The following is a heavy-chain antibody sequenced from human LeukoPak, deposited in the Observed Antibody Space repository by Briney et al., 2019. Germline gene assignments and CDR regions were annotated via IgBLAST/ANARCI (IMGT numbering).Heavy chain of an antibody. D-gene: IGHD1-14*01. V-gene: IGHV4-59*02. J-gene: IGHJ3*02. CDR1: GASVTGHY. CDR3: ARDRISINALDM. CDR2: ISHIGRT. Sequence: SETLSLTCTVSGASVTGHYLTWIRQPPGNGLEWIGYISHIGRTNYNPSLKSRVTISVDTSKNQFSLKLTSVTAADTALYYCARDRISINALDMWGQGTMVTVSS.